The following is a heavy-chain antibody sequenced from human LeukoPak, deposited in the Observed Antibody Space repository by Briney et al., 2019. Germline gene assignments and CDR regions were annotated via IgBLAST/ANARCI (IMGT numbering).Heavy chain of an antibody. CDR1: GGSIISYY. V-gene: IGHV4-4*07. Sequence: KPSETLSLTCTVSGGSIISYYWSWIRQPAGKGLEWIGRIYTSGSTHYNPSLKSRVTISLDKSKNQFSLKLTSVTAADTAVYFCAREEYNDSIGRMIWGQGNLVTVSS. CDR3: AREEYNDSIGRMI. D-gene: IGHD3-22*01. CDR2: IYTSGST. J-gene: IGHJ4*02.